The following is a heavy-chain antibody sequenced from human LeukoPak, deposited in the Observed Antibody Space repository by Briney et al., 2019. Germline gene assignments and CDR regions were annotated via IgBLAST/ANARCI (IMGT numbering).Heavy chain of an antibody. CDR1: GFTFSSYG. V-gene: IGHV3-30*18. J-gene: IGHJ4*02. CDR2: VSYDGSNK. CDR3: AKDPAQYDSGAYCMDH. D-gene: IGHD3-22*01. Sequence: GGSLRLSCAASGFTFSSYGMHWVRQAPGKGLEWVAVVSYDGSNKYYADSVKGRFTVSRDNSENTLYLQMNSLRTEDTAVYYCAKDPAQYDSGAYCMDHWGQGTLVTVSS.